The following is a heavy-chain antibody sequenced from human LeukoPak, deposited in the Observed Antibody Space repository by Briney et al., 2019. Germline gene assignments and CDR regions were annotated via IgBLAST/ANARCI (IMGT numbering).Heavy chain of an antibody. CDR2: ISGSGGST. CDR3: AKEGQRYFYDSSGYNAPDY. J-gene: IGHJ4*02. CDR1: GFTFRSYA. Sequence: GGSLRLSCAASGFTFRSYAMNWVRQAPGKGLEWVSGISGSGGSTYYADSVKGRFTISRDNSKNTLYLQMNSLRAEDTAVYYCAKEGQRYFYDSSGYNAPDYWGQGTLVTVSS. V-gene: IGHV3-23*01. D-gene: IGHD3-22*01.